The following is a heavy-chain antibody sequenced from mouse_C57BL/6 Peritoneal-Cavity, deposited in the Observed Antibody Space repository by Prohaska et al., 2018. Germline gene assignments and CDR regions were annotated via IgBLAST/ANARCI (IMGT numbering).Heavy chain of an antibody. CDR2: MLPGSGST. J-gene: IGHJ3*01. CDR3: AGGYTAWFAY. D-gene: IGHD2-2*01. Sequence: FTGYWIEWVKQRPVHGLEWIGEMLPGSGSTNYNEKFKGKATVNADTSSNTADMRLSSMTTEDSASYYGAGGYTAWFAYWGQGTLVTVSA. CDR1: FTGYW. V-gene: IGHV1-9*01.